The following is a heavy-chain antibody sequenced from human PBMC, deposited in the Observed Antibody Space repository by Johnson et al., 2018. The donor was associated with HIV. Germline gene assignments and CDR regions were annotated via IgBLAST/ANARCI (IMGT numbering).Heavy chain of an antibody. CDR1: GSTFDDYG. Sequence: MQLVESGGGVVRPGGSLRLSCAASGSTFDDYGMSWGRQAPGKGLEWVSGINWIGGSIGYGDCVKGRFTISRDNAKNSLYLQMNRLRAEDTALYYCARAVGGSYHDAFDSWGQGTMVTVSS. V-gene: IGHV3-20*04. CDR3: ARAVGGSYHDAFDS. D-gene: IGHD1-26*01. CDR2: INWIGGSI. J-gene: IGHJ3*02.